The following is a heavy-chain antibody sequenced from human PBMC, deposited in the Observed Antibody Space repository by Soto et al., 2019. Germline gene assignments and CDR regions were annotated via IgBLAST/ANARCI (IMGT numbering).Heavy chain of an antibody. CDR1: GYTFTGYY. CDR2: INPNSGGT. D-gene: IGHD5-12*01. Sequence: GASVKVSCKASGYTFTGYYMHWVRQAPGQGLEWMGWINPNSGGTNYAQKFQGWVTMTRDTSISTAYMELSRLRSDDTAVYYCAKDRPDSGYEVASRFDYWGQGTLVTVSS. J-gene: IGHJ4*02. CDR3: AKDRPDSGYEVASRFDY. V-gene: IGHV1-2*04.